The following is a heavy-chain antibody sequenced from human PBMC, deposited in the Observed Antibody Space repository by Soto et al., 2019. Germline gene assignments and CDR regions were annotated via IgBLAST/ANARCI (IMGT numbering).Heavy chain of an antibody. J-gene: IGHJ4*02. CDR1: GFTFSNYG. V-gene: IGHV3-48*01. CDR3: ATSFITTVGTTA. Sequence: EVQLVESGGGLVQPGGSLRLSCEASGFTFSNYGINWVRQAPGKGVEWVSHISSSSSTIYYAESVKGRFSISRDNAKNSLYLQMSSLRGEDTAVYYCATSFITTVGTTAWGQGTQITVSS. CDR2: ISSSSSTI. D-gene: IGHD1-1*01.